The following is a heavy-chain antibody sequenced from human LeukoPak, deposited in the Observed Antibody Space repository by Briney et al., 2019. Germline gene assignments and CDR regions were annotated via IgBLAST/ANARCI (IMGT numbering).Heavy chain of an antibody. CDR1: GGSFSGYY. CDR3: ARIVGASDY. D-gene: IGHD1-26*01. J-gene: IGHJ4*02. V-gene: IGHV4-34*01. Sequence: PSETLSLTCAVYGGSFSGYYLSWIRQPPGKGLEWIEEINHSGSTNYNPSLKSRVTISVDTSKNQFSLKLSSVTAADTAVYYCARIVGASDYWGEGTLVTVSS. CDR2: INHSGST.